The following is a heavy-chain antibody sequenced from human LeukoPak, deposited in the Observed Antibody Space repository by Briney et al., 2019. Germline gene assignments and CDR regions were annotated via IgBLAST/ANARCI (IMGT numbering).Heavy chain of an antibody. CDR3: ARRHDSSGYYYFDY. V-gene: IGHV4-59*08. CDR1: GGSISSYY. CDR2: IYSSGST. Sequence: KASETLSLTCTVSGGSISSYYWSWIRQPPGXGXXXIGYIYSSGSTNYNPSLKSRVTISVDTSKNQFSLKLSSVTAADTAVYYCARRHDSSGYYYFDYWGQGTLVTVSS. D-gene: IGHD3-22*01. J-gene: IGHJ4*02.